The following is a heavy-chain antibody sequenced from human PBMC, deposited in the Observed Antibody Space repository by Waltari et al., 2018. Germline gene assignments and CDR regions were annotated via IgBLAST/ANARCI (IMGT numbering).Heavy chain of an antibody. Sequence: EVQLVESGGGLVKPGGSLRLSCAASGFTFSSYSMNWVRQAPGRGLEWVSAISSSSSYIYYADSVMGRFTISRDNAKNSLYLQMNSRRAEDTAVYYCARERWELLDYWGQGTLVTVSS. D-gene: IGHD1-26*01. CDR2: ISSSSSYI. V-gene: IGHV3-21*01. J-gene: IGHJ4*02. CDR3: ARERWELLDY. CDR1: GFTFSSYS.